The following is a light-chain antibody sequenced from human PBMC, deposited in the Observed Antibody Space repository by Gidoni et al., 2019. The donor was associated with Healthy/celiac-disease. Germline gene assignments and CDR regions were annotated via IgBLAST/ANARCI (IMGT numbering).Light chain of an antibody. J-gene: IGLJ3*02. V-gene: IGLV5-45*02. CDR2: YKSDSDK. Sequence: QAVLTQPSSLSAYPGASASRTFRSGINVGTYRIYWYQQKPGSPPQYLLRYKSDSDKQQGSGVPSRFSGSKDASANAGILLISGLQSEDEADYYCMIWHSSAWVFGGGTKLTVL. CDR3: MIWHSSAWV. CDR1: SGINVGTYR.